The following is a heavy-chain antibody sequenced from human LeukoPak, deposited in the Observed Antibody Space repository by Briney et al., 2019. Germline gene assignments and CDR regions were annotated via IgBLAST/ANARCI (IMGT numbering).Heavy chain of an antibody. CDR2: ISAYNGNT. D-gene: IGHD2-8*02. CDR1: GYTFTTYG. J-gene: IGHJ5*02. Sequence: ASVKVSCRASGYTFTTYGISWVRQAPGQGLEWMGWISAYNGNTNYAQELQGRVTMTTDTSTSTAYMELRSLRSDDTAIYYCARDRGSGYCTGSTCPRGWFDPWGQGALVTVSS. V-gene: IGHV1-18*01. CDR3: ARDRGSGYCTGSTCPRGWFDP.